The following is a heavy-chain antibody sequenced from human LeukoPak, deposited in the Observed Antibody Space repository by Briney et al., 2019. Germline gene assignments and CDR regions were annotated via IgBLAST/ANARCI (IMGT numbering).Heavy chain of an antibody. CDR3: ARGLSITMVRVAGDY. D-gene: IGHD3-10*01. J-gene: IGHJ4*02. V-gene: IGHV1-2*02. Sequence: ASVKVSCKASGYTFTGYYMHWVRQAPGQGLEWMGWINPNSGGTNYAQKFQGRVTMTRDTSISTAYMELSRLRSDDTAVYYCARGLSITMVRVAGDYWGQGTLVTVSS. CDR1: GYTFTGYY. CDR2: INPNSGGT.